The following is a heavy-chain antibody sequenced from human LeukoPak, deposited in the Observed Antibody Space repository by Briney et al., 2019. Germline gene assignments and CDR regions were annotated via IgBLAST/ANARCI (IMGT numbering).Heavy chain of an antibody. CDR1: GFTFDDFA. CDR2: ISWNSGSI. J-gene: IGHJ3*02. D-gene: IGHD1-7*01. Sequence: GGSLRLSCVASGFTFDDFAMHWVRQAPGKGLEWVSGISWNSGSIDYADSVKGRFTISRDNAKNSVYLQMNSLRAEDTAVYYCGRDFGLFGTKRSFDIWGQGTMVTVSS. V-gene: IGHV3-9*01. CDR3: GRDFGLFGTKRSFDI.